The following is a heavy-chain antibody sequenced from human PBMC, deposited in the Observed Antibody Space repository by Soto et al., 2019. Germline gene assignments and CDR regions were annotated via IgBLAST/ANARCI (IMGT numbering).Heavy chain of an antibody. Sequence: ASVKVSCKASGYTFTGYYMHWVRQAPGQGLEWMGWINPNSGGTNYAQKFQGWVTMTRDTSISTAYMELSRLRSDDTAVYYCARGLYSSTRIYGMDVWGQGTAVTAP. J-gene: IGHJ6*02. CDR1: GYTFTGYY. CDR2: INPNSGGT. V-gene: IGHV1-2*04. D-gene: IGHD6-13*01. CDR3: ARGLYSSTRIYGMDV.